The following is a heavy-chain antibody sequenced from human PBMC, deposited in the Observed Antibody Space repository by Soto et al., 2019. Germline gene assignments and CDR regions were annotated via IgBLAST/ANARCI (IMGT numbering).Heavy chain of an antibody. CDR3: ARRYSSYNRGYWFDP. CDR1: GYSFTSYW. CDR2: IDPSDSYT. J-gene: IGHJ5*02. D-gene: IGHD6-6*01. V-gene: IGHV5-10-1*01. Sequence: GESLKISCKGSGYSFTSYWISWVRQMPGKGLEWMGRIDPSDSYTNYSPSFQGHVTISADKSISTAYLQWSSLKASDTAMYYCARRYSSYNRGYWFDPWGQGTLVTVSS.